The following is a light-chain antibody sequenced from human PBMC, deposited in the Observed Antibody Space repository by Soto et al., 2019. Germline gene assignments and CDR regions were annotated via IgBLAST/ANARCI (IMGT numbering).Light chain of an antibody. CDR1: QIVSNK. CDR3: QQYGSSGT. V-gene: IGKV3-20*01. Sequence: EIVMTQSPATLSVSPGERGTLXCRASQIVSNKLAWYQQKPGQTPRLLIYGASTRATGIPDRFSGSGSGTDFTLTISRLEPEDFAVYYCQQYGSSGTFGQGTKVDI. J-gene: IGKJ1*01. CDR2: GAS.